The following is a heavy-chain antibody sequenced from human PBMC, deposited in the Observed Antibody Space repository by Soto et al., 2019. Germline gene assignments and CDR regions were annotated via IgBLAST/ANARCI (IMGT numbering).Heavy chain of an antibody. CDR1: GDSISSRSYY. CDR2: IDYSGST. J-gene: IGHJ4*02. CDR3: ARQRSSVVTKAYFDV. V-gene: IGHV4-39*01. D-gene: IGHD2-21*02. Sequence: SETLSLTCTVTGDSISSRSYYWGWICQPPGKGLEWIGSIDYSGSTYNNPPLRRRVSMSIDTTKDQFSLKLKAVTAADTALYYCARQRSSVVTKAYFDVWGPGSVVTVSS.